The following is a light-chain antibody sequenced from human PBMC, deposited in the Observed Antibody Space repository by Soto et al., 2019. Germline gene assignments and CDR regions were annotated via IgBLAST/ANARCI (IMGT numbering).Light chain of an antibody. V-gene: IGLV1-44*01. J-gene: IGLJ2*01. CDR2: SNN. CDR1: SYNIGSNT. CDR3: AAWDDSPVV. Sequence: QAVVTQPPSAYGTPGQRVTISCSGSSYNIGSNTVNWYQQLPGTAPKLLIDSNNQPPSVVPDRFSGSKSGTSASLAISGLQSEDEADYYCAAWDDSPVVFGGGTKLTVL.